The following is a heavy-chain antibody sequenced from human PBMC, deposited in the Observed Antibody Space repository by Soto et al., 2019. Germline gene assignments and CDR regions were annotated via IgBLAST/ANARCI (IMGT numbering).Heavy chain of an antibody. V-gene: IGHV4-59*01. CDR3: ARARRRIVGATRHYYYYGMDV. Sequence: KASETLSLTCTVSGGSISSYYWSWIRQPPGKGLEWIGYIYYSGSTNYNPSLKSRVTISVDTSKNQFSLKLSSVTAADTAVYYCARARRRIVGATRHYYYYGMDVWGQGTTVTVSS. D-gene: IGHD1-26*01. J-gene: IGHJ6*02. CDR1: GGSISSYY. CDR2: IYYSGST.